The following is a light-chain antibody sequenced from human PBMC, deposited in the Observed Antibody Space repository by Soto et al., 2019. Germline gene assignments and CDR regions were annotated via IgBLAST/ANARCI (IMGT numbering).Light chain of an antibody. CDR3: QHYDSLPIT. CDR2: GAS. V-gene: IGKV3-20*01. Sequence: IVFTQSPGTVSLSPGERATLSCRASQSVSSSYLAWYQQKPGQPPRLLIYGASSRATGIPDRFSGSGSGTDFTLTISRLEPEDFAVFYCQHYDSLPITFGQGTRLEIK. J-gene: IGKJ5*01. CDR1: QSVSSSY.